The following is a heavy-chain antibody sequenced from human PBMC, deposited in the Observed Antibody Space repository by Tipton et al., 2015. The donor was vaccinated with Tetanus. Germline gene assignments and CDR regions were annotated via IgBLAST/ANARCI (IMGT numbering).Heavy chain of an antibody. CDR1: GFTFSSYS. D-gene: IGHD6-19*01. V-gene: IGHV3-21*01. Sequence: SLRLSCAASGFTFSSYSMNWVRQAPGKGLEWVSSISSSSSYIYYADSVKGRFTISRDNAKNSLYLQMNSLRAEDTAVYYCARAEFDSSVWYSLYYYYGMDVWGQGTTVTVSS. CDR3: ARAEFDSSVWYSLYYYYGMDV. CDR2: ISSSSSYI. J-gene: IGHJ6*02.